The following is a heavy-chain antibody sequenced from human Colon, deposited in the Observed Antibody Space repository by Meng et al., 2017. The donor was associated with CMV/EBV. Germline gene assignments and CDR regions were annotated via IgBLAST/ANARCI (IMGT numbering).Heavy chain of an antibody. CDR1: GYTFTGYF. D-gene: IGHD3-10*01. CDR3: ATISGGDFDF. V-gene: IGHV1-2*02. J-gene: IGHJ4*02. CDR2: LNPNSGDT. Sequence: QGHLVQSGAEVKKPGASVKASCKTSGYTFTGYFMFWVRQAPGQGLEWMGSLNPNSGDTNSAQKFHGRLTMTRDTSIHTAYMELGSLRSDDTAVYYCATISGGDFDFWGQGTLVTVSS.